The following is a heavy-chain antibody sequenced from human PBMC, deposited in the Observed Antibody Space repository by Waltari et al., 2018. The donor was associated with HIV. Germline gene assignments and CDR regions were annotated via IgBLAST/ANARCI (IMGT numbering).Heavy chain of an antibody. V-gene: IGHV3-74*01. CDR2: INSDGSST. CDR3: ARAGRDGKLPPDY. D-gene: IGHD1-7*01. Sequence: EVQLVESGGGLVQPGGSLRLSCAASGFTFSSYCTLWVRQAPGKGLVWVSRINSDGSSTSYADSVKGRFTISRDNAKNTLYLQMNSLRAEDTAVYYCARAGRDGKLPPDYWGQGTLVTVSS. CDR1: GFTFSSYC. J-gene: IGHJ4*02.